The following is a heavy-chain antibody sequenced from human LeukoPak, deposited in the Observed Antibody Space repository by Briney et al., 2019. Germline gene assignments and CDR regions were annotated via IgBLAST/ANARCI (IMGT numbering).Heavy chain of an antibody. CDR1: GYTFTGYF. CDR2: INPNSGGT. CDR3: ARPQDHGGNVENFNI. Sequence: WASVKVSCKASGYTFTGYFMHWVRQAPGQGLEWMGWINPNSGGTNYALKFRGRVTMTRDTSISTASMELSRLISDDTAVYYCARPQDHGGNVENFNIWGQGTMVTVSS. V-gene: IGHV1-2*02. D-gene: IGHD4-23*01. J-gene: IGHJ3*02.